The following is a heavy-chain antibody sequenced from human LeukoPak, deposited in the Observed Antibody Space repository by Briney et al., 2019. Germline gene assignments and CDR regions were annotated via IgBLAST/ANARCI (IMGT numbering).Heavy chain of an antibody. CDR2: IYYSGST. V-gene: IGHV4-31*03. CDR1: GGSISSGGYY. D-gene: IGHD3-3*01. J-gene: IGHJ6*02. Sequence: SETLSLTCTVSGGSISSGGYYWSWIRQHPGKGLEWIGYIYYSGSTYYNPSLKSRVTISVDTSKNQFSLKLSSVTAADTAVYYCASKVDTNLSFWSGYYPYYYYGMDVWGQGTTVTVSS. CDR3: ASKVDTNLSFWSGYYPYYYYGMDV.